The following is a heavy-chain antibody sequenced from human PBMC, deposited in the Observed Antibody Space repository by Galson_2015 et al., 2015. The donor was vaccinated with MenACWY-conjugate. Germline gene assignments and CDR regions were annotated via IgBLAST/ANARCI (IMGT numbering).Heavy chain of an antibody. CDR3: ARDKDATMVKLYDC. CDR2: IEEDGSEK. CDR1: GFTFNDYW. D-gene: IGHD5-18*01. V-gene: IGHV3-7*03. Sequence: SLRLSCAVSGFTFNDYWMTWVRQAPGKGLEWVTHIEEDGSEKQYVDSVKGRFTISRDNAKNSLYLQMNSLRAEDTAVYYCARDKDATMVKLYDCWGQGTLVTVSS. J-gene: IGHJ4*02.